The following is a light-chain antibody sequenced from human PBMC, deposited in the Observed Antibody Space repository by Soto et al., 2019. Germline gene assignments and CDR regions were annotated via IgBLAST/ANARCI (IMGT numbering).Light chain of an antibody. CDR1: QSVLSTSNNKNY. CDR2: WAS. J-gene: IGKJ4*01. Sequence: DSVMTQSPDSLAVSLGERATINCKSSQSVLSTSNNKNYLSWHQQKPGQPPRLLIYWASTRESGVPDRFSGSGSGTDFTLTISSLQAEDVAIYYCQQHFTAPLTFGGGTKVDI. CDR3: QQHFTAPLT. V-gene: IGKV4-1*01.